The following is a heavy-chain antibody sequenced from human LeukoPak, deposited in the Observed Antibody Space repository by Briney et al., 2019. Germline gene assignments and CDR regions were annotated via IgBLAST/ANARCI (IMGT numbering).Heavy chain of an antibody. CDR1: GFTFSSNS. D-gene: IGHD3-10*02. Sequence: PGGSLRLSCAASGFTFSSNSMKCVRQAPGKGLEWVSYISSSSTTILYADSVKGPFTISRDNAKNSLCLQMNSLRAEDTAVYYCARDLFENWGQRTLVTVS. V-gene: IGHV3-48*01. CDR3: ARDLFEN. J-gene: IGHJ4*02. CDR2: ISSSSTTI.